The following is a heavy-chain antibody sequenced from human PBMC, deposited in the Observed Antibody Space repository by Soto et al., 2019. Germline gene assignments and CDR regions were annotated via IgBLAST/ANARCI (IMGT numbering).Heavy chain of an antibody. CDR3: ARWGTTGGLDV. Sequence: QVQLVESGGGVVQPGTSLRVSCVGSGFTFRSHVIHWVRQAPGKGLEWVAVTSYDGSDKYYGDSVRGRFTISRDNSRNTVDLQMDSLRIEDTALYYCARWGTTGGLDVWGQGTLVSVSS. D-gene: IGHD3-16*01. J-gene: IGHJ1*01. CDR1: GFTFRSHV. V-gene: IGHV3-30*19. CDR2: TSYDGSDK.